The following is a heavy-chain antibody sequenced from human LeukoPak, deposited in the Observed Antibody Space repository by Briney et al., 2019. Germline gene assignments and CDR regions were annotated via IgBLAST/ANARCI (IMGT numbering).Heavy chain of an antibody. CDR1: GYTFTSYA. J-gene: IGHJ6*03. Sequence: ASVKVSCKASGYTFTSYAMNWVRQAPGQGLEWMGWINTNTGNPTYAQGFTGRFVFSLDTSVSTAYLQISSLKAEDTAVYYCARVVGATLSYYYYYMDVWGKGTAVTVSS. CDR2: INTNTGNP. V-gene: IGHV7-4-1*02. D-gene: IGHD1-26*01. CDR3: ARVVGATLSYYYYYMDV.